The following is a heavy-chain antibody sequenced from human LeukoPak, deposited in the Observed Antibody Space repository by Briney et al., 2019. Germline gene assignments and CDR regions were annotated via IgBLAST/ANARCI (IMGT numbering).Heavy chain of an antibody. Sequence: GGSLRLSCAASGFTVSSNYMSWVRQAPGKGLEWVSLIYSGGSTFYSDSVKGRFTISRDNSKNTLYLQMNSLRAEDTAVYYCARGGSYLSAFDIWGQGTMVTVSS. J-gene: IGHJ3*02. D-gene: IGHD1-26*01. CDR1: GFTVSSNY. V-gene: IGHV3-53*01. CDR3: ARGGSYLSAFDI. CDR2: IYSGGST.